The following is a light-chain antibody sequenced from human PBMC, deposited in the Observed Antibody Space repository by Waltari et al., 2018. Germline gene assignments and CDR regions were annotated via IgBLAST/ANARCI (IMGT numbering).Light chain of an antibody. CDR1: KSNIGGYP. J-gene: IGLJ2*01. CDR2: DDN. Sequence: SVLTQSPSASAAPGQRVTISCSGSKSNIGGYPSHWYQQVPGAAPKILIYDDNKRPSGVPDRLSASRTGTSASLAISGLQSEDEGDYFCSTWDDTLTSLVFGGGTKVTVL. CDR3: STWDDTLTSLV. V-gene: IGLV1-44*01.